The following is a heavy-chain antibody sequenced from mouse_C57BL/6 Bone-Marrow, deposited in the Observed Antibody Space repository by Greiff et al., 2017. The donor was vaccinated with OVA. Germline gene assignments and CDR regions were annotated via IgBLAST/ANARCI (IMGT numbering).Heavy chain of an antibody. V-gene: IGHV1-81*01. CDR2: IYPRSGNT. CDR1: GYTFTSYG. J-gene: IGHJ2*01. CDR3: ARRGTTVVAPTYYFDY. D-gene: IGHD1-1*01. Sequence: VKLQESGAELARPGASVKLSCKASGYTFTSYGISWVKQRTGQGLEWIGEIYPRSGNTYYNEQFKGKATLTADKSSSTAYMELRSLTSEDSAVYFCARRGTTVVAPTYYFDYWGQGTTRTVSS.